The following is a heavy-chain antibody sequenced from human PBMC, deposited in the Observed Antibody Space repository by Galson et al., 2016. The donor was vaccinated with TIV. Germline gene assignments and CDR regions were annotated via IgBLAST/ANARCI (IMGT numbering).Heavy chain of an antibody. Sequence: SLRLSCAASGFTFSAYVMNWARQAPGKGLEWVARIGRSGADTYYAGSVKGRFTISRDNSRDTLYLQMNSLRADDTAIYYCARGGRDDYNPHLAIWGQGTLVTFSS. J-gene: IGHJ4*02. CDR3: ARGGRDDYNPHLAI. CDR2: IGRSGADT. V-gene: IGHV3-23*01. D-gene: IGHD5-24*01. CDR1: GFTFSAYV.